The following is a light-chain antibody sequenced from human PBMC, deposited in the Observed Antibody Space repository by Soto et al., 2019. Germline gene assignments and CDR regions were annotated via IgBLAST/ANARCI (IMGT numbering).Light chain of an antibody. J-gene: IGLJ3*02. CDR3: ETWDSNTRV. CDR2: LEGSGSD. CDR1: SGHSSYI. V-gene: IGLV4-60*02. Sequence: QSVLTQSSSASASLGSSVKLTCTLSSGHSSYIIAWHQQQPGKAPRFLMKLEGSGSDNRGSGIPDRFSGSSSGADRYLTISNLQFEDEADYYCETWDSNTRVFGGGTQLTVL.